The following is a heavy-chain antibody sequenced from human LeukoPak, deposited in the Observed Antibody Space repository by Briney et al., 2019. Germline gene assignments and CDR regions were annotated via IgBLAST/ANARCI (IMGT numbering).Heavy chain of an antibody. CDR3: ARDPGGSGSYSWFDP. CDR1: GCTFTSYG. V-gene: IGHV1-18*04. Sequence: ASVKVSCKASGCTFTSYGISWVRQAPGQGLEGMGWISAYNGNTNYAQKLQGRVTMTTDTSTSTAYMELRSLRSDDTAVYYCARDPGGSGSYSWFDPWGQGTLVTVSS. J-gene: IGHJ5*02. CDR2: ISAYNGNT. D-gene: IGHD3-10*01.